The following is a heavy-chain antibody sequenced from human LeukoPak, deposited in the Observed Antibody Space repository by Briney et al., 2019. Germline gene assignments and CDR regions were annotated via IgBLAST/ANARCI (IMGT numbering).Heavy chain of an antibody. CDR1: GGSFSGYY. Sequence: SETLSLTCDVYGGSFSGYYWSWIRQPPGKGLEWIGEINHSGSTNYNPSLKSRVTISVDTSKNQFSLKLNSVTAADTAVYYCARDKRGNFDYWGQGTLVTVSS. J-gene: IGHJ4*02. CDR2: INHSGST. V-gene: IGHV4-34*01. CDR3: ARDKRGNFDY.